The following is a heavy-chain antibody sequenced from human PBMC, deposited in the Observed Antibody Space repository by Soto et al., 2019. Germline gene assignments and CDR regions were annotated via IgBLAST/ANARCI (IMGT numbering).Heavy chain of an antibody. CDR3: AKDQGTSSTVFDY. J-gene: IGHJ4*02. V-gene: IGHV3-23*01. CDR1: GFTFKAYA. CDR2: ITATDGNT. Sequence: GGSLRLSCVASGFTFKAYAMGWVRQAPGKGLEWVSSITATDGNTYYADSVRGRFTISRDNSRNSLFLQMNGLRPEDSALYYCAKDQGTSSTVFDYWGQGTLVTVSS. D-gene: IGHD4-4*01.